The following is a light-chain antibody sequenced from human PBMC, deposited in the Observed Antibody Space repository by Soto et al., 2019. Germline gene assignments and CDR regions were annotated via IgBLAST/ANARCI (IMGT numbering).Light chain of an antibody. Sequence: QSALTQPASVSGSPGQSITISCTGTTSDVGGYNYVSWYQQHPGKAPKLIIYDVTNRPSGVSNRFSSSKSGNTASLTISGLQAEDEADYYCSSFTVSSTVIFGGGTKLTVL. J-gene: IGLJ2*01. CDR3: SSFTVSSTVI. CDR2: DVT. V-gene: IGLV2-14*01. CDR1: TSDVGGYNY.